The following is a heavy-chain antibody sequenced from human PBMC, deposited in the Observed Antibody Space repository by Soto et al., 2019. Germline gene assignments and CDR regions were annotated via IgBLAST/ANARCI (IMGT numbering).Heavy chain of an antibody. J-gene: IGHJ6*02. CDR3: ARGLKGGAAAGSKDYYYYGMDV. CDR2: INHSGST. Sequence: SETQSLTSGVYGGSCSGYYGSRIRQPTGKGLEWIGEINHSGSTNYNPSLKSRVTISVDTSKNQFSLKLSSVTAADTAVYYCARGLKGGAAAGSKDYYYYGMDVWGQGTTVTVSS. V-gene: IGHV4-34*01. CDR1: GGSCSGYY. D-gene: IGHD6-13*01.